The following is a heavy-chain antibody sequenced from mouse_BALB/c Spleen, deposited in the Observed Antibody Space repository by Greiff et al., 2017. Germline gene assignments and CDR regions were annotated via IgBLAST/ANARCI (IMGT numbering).Heavy chain of an antibody. CDR1: GYSFTGYF. J-gene: IGHJ1*01. CDR2: INPYNGDT. CDR3: GRKGGRYDSYFDV. D-gene: IGHD2-14*01. Sequence: EVQVVESGPELVKPGASVKISCKASGYSFTGYFMNWVKQSHGKSLEWIGRINPYNGDTFYNQKFKGKATLTVDKSSSTAHMELLSLTSEDSAVYYCGRKGGRYDSYFDVWGAGTTVTVSS. V-gene: IGHV1-37*01.